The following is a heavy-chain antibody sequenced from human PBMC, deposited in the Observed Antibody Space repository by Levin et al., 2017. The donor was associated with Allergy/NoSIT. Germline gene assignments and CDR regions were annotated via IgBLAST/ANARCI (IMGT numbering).Heavy chain of an antibody. CDR3: ARVRCSSTSCYGSYYYYGMDV. CDR1: GFTFSDYY. CDR2: ISSSSSYT. D-gene: IGHD2-2*01. J-gene: IGHJ6*02. Sequence: GGSLRLSCAASGFTFSDYYMSWIRQAPGKGLEWVSYISSSSSYTNYADSVKGRFTISRDNAKNSLYLQMNSLRAEDTAVYYCARVRCSSTSCYGSYYYYGMDVWGQGTTVTVSS. V-gene: IGHV3-11*05.